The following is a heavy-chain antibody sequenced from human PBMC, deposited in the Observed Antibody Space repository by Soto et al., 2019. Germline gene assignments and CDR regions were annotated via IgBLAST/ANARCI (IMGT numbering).Heavy chain of an antibody. D-gene: IGHD2-2*01. Sequence: PSETLSLTCTVSGGSISSSSYYWGGIRQPQGKGLEWIGSIYYSGSTYYNPSLKSRVTISADTSTNQFSLKLSSVTAAGTAVYYCARLDQLLFRDGIDYWGQGTLVTVSS. CDR2: IYYSGST. J-gene: IGHJ4*02. CDR1: GGSISSSSYY. V-gene: IGHV4-39*01. CDR3: ARLDQLLFRDGIDY.